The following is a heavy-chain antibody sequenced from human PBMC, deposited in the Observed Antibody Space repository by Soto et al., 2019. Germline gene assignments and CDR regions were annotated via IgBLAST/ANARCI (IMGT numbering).Heavy chain of an antibody. V-gene: IGHV4-4*02. CDR3: ARAKYYYDSSGYWMAEYFQH. D-gene: IGHD3-22*01. J-gene: IGHJ1*01. CDR2: IYHSGST. CDR1: GDSISSNNW. Sequence: SETLSLTCTVSGDSISSNNWWSWVRQPPGKGLEWIGEIYHSGSTNYNPSLKSRVTMSVAKSKKQFSLKLSSVTAADTAIYYCARAKYYYDSSGYWMAEYFQHWGQGTLVTVSS.